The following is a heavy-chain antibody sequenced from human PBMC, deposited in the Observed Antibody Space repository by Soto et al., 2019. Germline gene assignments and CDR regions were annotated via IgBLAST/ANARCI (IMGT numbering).Heavy chain of an antibody. J-gene: IGHJ6*02. Sequence: QVQLVQSGAEVKKPGSSVKVSCKASGGTFSSYAISWVRQAPGQGLEWMGGIIPIFGTANYAQKFQGRVTITADESTSTAYMELSSLRSEDTAVYYCARVRYSSSFSPWTMYYYYGMDVWGQGTTVTVSS. V-gene: IGHV1-69*01. CDR1: GGTFSSYA. D-gene: IGHD6-13*01. CDR2: IIPIFGTA. CDR3: ARVRYSSSFSPWTMYYYYGMDV.